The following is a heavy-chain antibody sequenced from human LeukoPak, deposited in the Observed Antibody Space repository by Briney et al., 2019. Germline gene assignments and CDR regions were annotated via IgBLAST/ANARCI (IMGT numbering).Heavy chain of an antibody. Sequence: SETLSLTCAVSGYSISSGYYWGWIRQPPGKGLEWIGSIYHSGSTYYNPSLKSRVTISVDTSKNQFSLKLSSVTAADTAVYYCARARATELGTFPSLDYWGKGTLVTVSS. CDR1: GYSISSGYY. J-gene: IGHJ4*02. D-gene: IGHD7-27*01. CDR2: IYHSGST. CDR3: ARARATELGTFPSLDY. V-gene: IGHV4-38-2*01.